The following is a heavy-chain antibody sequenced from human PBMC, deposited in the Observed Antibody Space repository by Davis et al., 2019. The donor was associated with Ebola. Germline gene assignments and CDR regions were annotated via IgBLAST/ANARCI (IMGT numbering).Heavy chain of an antibody. Sequence: SLKISCAASGFTFDDYAMHWVRQAPGKGLEWVSGISWNSGSIGYADSVKGRFTISRDNAKNSLYLQMNSLRAEDTASYYCAKDLTPYGDYYYYGMDVWGQGTTVTVSS. J-gene: IGHJ6*02. D-gene: IGHD4-17*01. V-gene: IGHV3-9*01. CDR2: ISWNSGSI. CDR1: GFTFDDYA. CDR3: AKDLTPYGDYYYYGMDV.